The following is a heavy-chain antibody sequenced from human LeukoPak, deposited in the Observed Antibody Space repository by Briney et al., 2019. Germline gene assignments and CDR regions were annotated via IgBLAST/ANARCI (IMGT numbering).Heavy chain of an antibody. V-gene: IGHV3-23*01. Sequence: PGGSLRLSCAASGFTSGFTFSIYAMSWVRQTPGKGLEWVSVITGNSGDTYYADSVKGRFTISRDNSKNTLYLQMNSLRAEDTAVYYCAEGQTSESRFDYWGQGTLVTVSS. CDR1: GFTFSIYA. CDR3: AEGQTSESRFDY. CDR2: ITGNSGDT. J-gene: IGHJ4*02.